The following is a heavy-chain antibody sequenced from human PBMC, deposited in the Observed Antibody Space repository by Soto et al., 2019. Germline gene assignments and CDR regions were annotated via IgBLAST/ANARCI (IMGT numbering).Heavy chain of an antibody. CDR2: ISGSGGST. J-gene: IGHJ4*02. D-gene: IGHD3-3*01. CDR3: AKDRIDDDFCRGYYSPYYFDY. V-gene: IGHV3-23*01. Sequence: EVQLLESGGGLVQPGGSLRLSCAASGFTFSSYAMSWVRQAPGKGLEWVSAISGSGGSTYYADSVKGRFTISRDNSKNPLYPQKNSMRAEEEAVHSCAKDRIDDDFCRGYYSPYYFDYWGQGTLVTVSS. CDR1: GFTFSSYA.